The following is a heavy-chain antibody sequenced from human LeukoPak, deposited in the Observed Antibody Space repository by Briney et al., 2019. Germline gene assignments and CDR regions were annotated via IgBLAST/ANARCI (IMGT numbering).Heavy chain of an antibody. CDR3: AGGSSSGWYENFDY. CDR1: GYTFSGYY. CDR2: INPNSGGT. Sequence: ASVKVSCKASGYTFSGYYMHWVRQAPGQGLEWMGWINPNSGGTKFAQKFQGRVTMTRDTSISTAYMDLSRLRSDDTAVYYCAGGSSSGWYENFDYWGQGTLVTVSS. V-gene: IGHV1-2*02. D-gene: IGHD6-19*01. J-gene: IGHJ4*02.